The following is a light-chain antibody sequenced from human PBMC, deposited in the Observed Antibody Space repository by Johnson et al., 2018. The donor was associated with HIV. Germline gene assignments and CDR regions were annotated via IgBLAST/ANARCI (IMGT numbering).Light chain of an antibody. Sequence: QLVLTQPPSVSAAPGQKVTISCSGSSSNIGNNYVSWYQHLPGTAPKLLISDNNKRPSGIPDRFSGSKSGASATLDITGLQTGDEADYYFGTWDNSLNVYVLGTGPKVSGL. CDR2: DNN. CDR3: GTWDNSLNVYV. J-gene: IGLJ1*01. V-gene: IGLV1-51*01. CDR1: SSNIGNNY.